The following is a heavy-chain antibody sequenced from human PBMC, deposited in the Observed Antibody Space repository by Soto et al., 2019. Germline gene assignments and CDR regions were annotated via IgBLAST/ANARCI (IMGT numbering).Heavy chain of an antibody. J-gene: IGHJ4*02. CDR2: ITDTGGDA. D-gene: IGHD3-10*01. V-gene: IGHV3-23*01. CDR1: GLTFGSRA. Sequence: GGSLRLSCVASGLTFGSRAMTWVRQAPGEGLQWVSTITDTGGDAKYADSVRGRFVISRDNSKKTLYLQMTSLTAEDSAMYYCAKGSTDSYPGSRIFDFWGRGTLVTVSS. CDR3: AKGSTDSYPGSRIFDF.